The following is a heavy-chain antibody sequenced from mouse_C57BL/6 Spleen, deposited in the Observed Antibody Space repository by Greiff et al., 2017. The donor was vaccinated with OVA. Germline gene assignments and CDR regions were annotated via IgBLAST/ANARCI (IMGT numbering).Heavy chain of an antibody. CDR2: IDPSDSET. D-gene: IGHD2-4*01. J-gene: IGHJ3*01. CDR1: GYTFTSYW. CDR3: AREDDYAWFAY. Sequence: QVQLKQPGAELVRPGSSVKLSCKASGYTFTSYWMHWVKQRPIQGLEWIGNIDPSDSETHYNQKFKDKATLTVDKSSSTAYMQLSSLTSEDSAVYYCAREDDYAWFAYWGQGTLVTVSA. V-gene: IGHV1-52*01.